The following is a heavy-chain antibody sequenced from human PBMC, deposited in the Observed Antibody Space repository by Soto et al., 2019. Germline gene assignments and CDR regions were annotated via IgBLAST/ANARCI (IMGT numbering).Heavy chain of an antibody. Sequence: SVKVSFKASGGTFSSYAISWLRQAPGQGLEWMGGIIPIFGTANYAQKFQGRVTITADESTSTAYMELSSLRSEDTAVYYCARDRLYIAATEDYYYGMDVWGQGTTVTVSS. J-gene: IGHJ6*02. V-gene: IGHV1-69*13. CDR1: GGTFSSYA. D-gene: IGHD6-6*01. CDR3: ARDRLYIAATEDYYYGMDV. CDR2: IIPIFGTA.